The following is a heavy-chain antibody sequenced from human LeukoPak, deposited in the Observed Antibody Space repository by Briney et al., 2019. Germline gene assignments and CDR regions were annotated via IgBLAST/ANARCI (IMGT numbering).Heavy chain of an antibody. CDR2: ISAYNGNT. Sequence: GASVKVSCKASGYTFTSYGISWVRQAPGQGLEWMGWISAYNGNTNYAQKLQGRVTMTADTSTSTAYMELRSLRSDDTAVYYCARDRGYCSGGSCSGYYYYYMDVWGKGTTVTVSS. D-gene: IGHD2-15*01. V-gene: IGHV1-18*01. J-gene: IGHJ6*03. CDR1: GYTFTSYG. CDR3: ARDRGYCSGGSCSGYYYYYMDV.